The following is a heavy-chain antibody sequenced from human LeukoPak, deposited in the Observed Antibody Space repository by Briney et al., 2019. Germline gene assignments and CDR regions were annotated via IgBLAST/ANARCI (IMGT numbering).Heavy chain of an antibody. D-gene: IGHD2-15*01. CDR3: AKCRGGGGEYWHFDL. V-gene: IGHV3-23*01. J-gene: IGHJ2*01. CDR1: GFPFGSFA. CDR2: LSGSGGSA. Sequence: GGSLRLSCVASGFPFGSFAMTWVRQAPGKGLEWVSALSGSGGSANYADSVRDRFTISRDNSKNTLYLQLNSLRAEDSAVYYCAKCRGGGGEYWHFDLWGRGILVSVSS.